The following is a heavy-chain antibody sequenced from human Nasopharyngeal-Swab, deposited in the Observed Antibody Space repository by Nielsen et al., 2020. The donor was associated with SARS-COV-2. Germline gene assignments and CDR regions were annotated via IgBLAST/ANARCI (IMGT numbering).Heavy chain of an antibody. CDR3: AREPQLGEEDWFDP. Sequence: GESLKISCAASGFTFSSYWMHWVRQAPGKGLVWVSRINSDGSSTSYADSVKGRFTISRDSAKNTLYLQMNSLRAEDTAVYYCAREPQLGEEDWFDPWGQGTLVTVSS. CDR2: INSDGSST. CDR1: GFTFSSYW. D-gene: IGHD7-27*01. J-gene: IGHJ5*02. V-gene: IGHV3-74*01.